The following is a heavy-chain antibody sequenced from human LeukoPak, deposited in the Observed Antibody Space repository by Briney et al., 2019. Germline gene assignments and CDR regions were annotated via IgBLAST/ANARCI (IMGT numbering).Heavy chain of an antibody. CDR2: IKQDGSEK. D-gene: IGHD4-23*01. Sequence: GSLRLSRAASGFTFSSYWMSWVRQAPGKGLEWVANIKQDGSEKYYVDSVKGRFTISRDNAKNSLYLQMNSLRAEDTAVYYCARGTSDYGGNSYYFDYWGQGTLVTVSS. V-gene: IGHV3-7*01. CDR3: ARGTSDYGGNSYYFDY. CDR1: GFTFSSYW. J-gene: IGHJ4*02.